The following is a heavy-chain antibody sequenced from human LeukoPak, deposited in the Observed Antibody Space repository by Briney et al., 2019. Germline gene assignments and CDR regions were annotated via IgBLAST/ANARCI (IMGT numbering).Heavy chain of an antibody. J-gene: IGHJ4*02. CDR1: GFTFSSHW. D-gene: IGHD3-3*01. CDR2: IKQDGSEK. CDR3: ARDRLNAFWSGDSWDY. V-gene: IGHV3-7*01. Sequence: GGSLRLSCAASGFTFSSHWMSWVRQAPGKGLEWVANIKQDGSEKYYVDSVKGRFTISIDNTKNSLYLKMNSLRAEDTAVYYCARDRLNAFWSGDSWDYWGQGTLVTVSS.